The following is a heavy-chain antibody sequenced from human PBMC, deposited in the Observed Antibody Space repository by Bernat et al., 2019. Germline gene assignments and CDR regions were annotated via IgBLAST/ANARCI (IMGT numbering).Heavy chain of an antibody. CDR3: ASHLQAAMANYYYYGMDV. V-gene: IGHV1-69*01. CDR1: GGTFSSYA. Sequence: QVQLVQSGAEVKKPGSSVKVSCKASGGTFSSYAISWVRQAPGQGLEWMGGIIPIFGTANYAQKFQGRVTITADESTSTAYMELSSLRSEDTAVYYCASHLQAAMANYYYYGMDVWGLGTTVTVS. D-gene: IGHD6-25*01. CDR2: IIPIFGTA. J-gene: IGHJ6*02.